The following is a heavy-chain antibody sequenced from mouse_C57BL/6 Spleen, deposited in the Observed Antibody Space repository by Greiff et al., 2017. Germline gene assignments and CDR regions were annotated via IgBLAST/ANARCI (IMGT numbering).Heavy chain of an antibody. CDR1: GYTFTSYW. D-gene: IGHD2-2*01. V-gene: IGHV1-59*01. J-gene: IGHJ4*01. CDR2: IDPSDSYT. CDR3: ARSPMVTTLMDY. Sequence: VQLQQPGAELVRPGTSVKLSCKASGYTFTSYWMHWVQQRPGQGLEWIGVIDPSDSYTNYNQKFKGKATLTVDTSSSTAYMQLSSLTSEDSAVYYCARSPMVTTLMDYWGQGTSVTVSS.